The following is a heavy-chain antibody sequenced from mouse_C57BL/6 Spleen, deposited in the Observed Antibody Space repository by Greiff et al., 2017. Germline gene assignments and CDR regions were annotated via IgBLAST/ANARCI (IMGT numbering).Heavy chain of an antibody. CDR2: IDPNSGGT. CDR3: ARYTYDYDEAWFAY. J-gene: IGHJ3*01. Sequence: QQSCKASGYTFTSYWMHWVKQRPGRGLEWIGRIDPNSGGTKYNEKFKSKATLTVDKPSSTAYMQLSSLTSEDSAVYYCARYTYDYDEAWFAYWGQGTLVTVSA. CDR1: GYTFTSYW. V-gene: IGHV1-72*01. D-gene: IGHD2-4*01.